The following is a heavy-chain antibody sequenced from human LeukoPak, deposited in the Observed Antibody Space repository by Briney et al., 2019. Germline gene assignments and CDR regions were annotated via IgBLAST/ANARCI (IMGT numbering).Heavy chain of an antibody. Sequence: SETLSLTCAVSGYSISSGYYWIWIRQPPGKGLEWIGSLYHSDSIYYNPSLESRVTMSVDTSKNQSSLKLSFVTAADTAVYYCARQHDSYHYYYVDVWGTGTTVTVSS. J-gene: IGHJ6*03. V-gene: IGHV4-38-2*01. CDR3: ARQHDSYHYYYVDV. CDR1: GYSISSGYY. D-gene: IGHD6-13*01. CDR2: LYHSDSI.